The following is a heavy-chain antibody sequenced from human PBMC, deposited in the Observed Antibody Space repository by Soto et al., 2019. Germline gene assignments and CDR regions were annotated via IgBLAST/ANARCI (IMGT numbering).Heavy chain of an antibody. CDR1: GHTFTSYG. V-gene: IGHV1-18*01. D-gene: IGHD3-22*01. J-gene: IGHJ3*02. CDR3: ATSSRITMIVVAPDAFDI. CDR2: ISAYNGNT. Sequence: ASVKVSSKASGHTFTSYGISWLRQAPGQGLEWMGWISAYNGNTNYAQKLQGRVTMTTDTSTSTAYMELRSLRSDDTAVYYCATSSRITMIVVAPDAFDIWGQGTMVTVSS.